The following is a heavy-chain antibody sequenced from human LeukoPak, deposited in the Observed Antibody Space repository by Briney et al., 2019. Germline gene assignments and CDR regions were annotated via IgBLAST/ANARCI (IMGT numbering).Heavy chain of an antibody. D-gene: IGHD3-10*01. Sequence: GGSLRLSCAASGFTFSSYEMNWVRQAPGKGLEWVSYISSGGTTIYYADSVKGRFTISRDNAKNSLYLQMNSLRAEDTAVYYCARAPGGGASDNWGQGTLVTVSA. J-gene: IGHJ4*02. CDR2: ISSGGTTI. CDR1: GFTFSSYE. V-gene: IGHV3-48*03. CDR3: ARAPGGGASDN.